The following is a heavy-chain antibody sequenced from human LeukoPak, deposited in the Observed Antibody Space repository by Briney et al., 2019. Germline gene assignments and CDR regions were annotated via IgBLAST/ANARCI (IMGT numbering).Heavy chain of an antibody. V-gene: IGHV5-51*01. CDR3: ARPGYSSSWYGVFDI. J-gene: IGHJ3*02. Sequence: GESLKISCKGSGYSFTSYWIGWVRQMPGKGLEWMGIIYPGDSDTRYSPSFQGQVTISADKSISTAYLQWSSLKASDTAMYYCARPGYSSSWYGVFDIWGKGTMVTVSS. CDR2: IYPGDSDT. D-gene: IGHD6-13*01. CDR1: GYSFTSYW.